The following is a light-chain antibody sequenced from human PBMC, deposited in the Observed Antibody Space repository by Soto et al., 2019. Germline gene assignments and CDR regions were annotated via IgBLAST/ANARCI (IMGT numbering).Light chain of an antibody. CDR2: DAS. V-gene: IGKV3-11*01. Sequence: ESVLTHSPVTLSLSPCARATLSCRARQSVSRNLAWYQQKPVQAPRLLIYDASNRATGIPARFSGSGSGTDFTLTISSLEPEDFAVYYCQHRRDWPLTFGGGTKVEIK. J-gene: IGKJ4*01. CDR3: QHRRDWPLT. CDR1: QSVSRN.